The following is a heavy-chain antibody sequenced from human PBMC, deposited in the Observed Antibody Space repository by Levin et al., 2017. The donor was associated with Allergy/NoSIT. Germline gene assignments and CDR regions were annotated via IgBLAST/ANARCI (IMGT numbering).Heavy chain of an antibody. CDR1: GFTFSSYA. V-gene: IGHV3-23*01. J-gene: IGHJ4*02. Sequence: RGESLKISCAASGFTFSSYAMDWVRLAPGKGLQWVSAIRPTGDRTYYADSVEGRFTISRDNSKNIVYLQMNSLRAEDTAKYFCARETGRSGWYTVDYWGRGTLVTVSS. CDR2: IRPTGDRT. D-gene: IGHD6-13*01. CDR3: ARETGRSGWYTVDY.